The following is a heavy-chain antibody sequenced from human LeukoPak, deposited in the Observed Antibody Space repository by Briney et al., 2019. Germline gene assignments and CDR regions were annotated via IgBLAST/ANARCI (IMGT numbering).Heavy chain of an antibody. CDR3: AKGFSYYYYYGMDV. D-gene: IGHD3-10*01. CDR1: GFTFNSYA. Sequence: GGSLRLSCAASGFTFNSYAMSWVRQAPGKGLEWVSAISGSGASTYYADSVKGRFTISRDNSKDTLYVQMNSLGVDDTAVYYCAKGFSYYYYYGMDVWGQGTTVTV. CDR2: ISGSGAST. J-gene: IGHJ6*02. V-gene: IGHV3-23*01.